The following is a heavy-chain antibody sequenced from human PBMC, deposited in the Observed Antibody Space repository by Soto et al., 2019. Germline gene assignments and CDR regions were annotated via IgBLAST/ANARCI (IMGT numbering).Heavy chain of an antibody. J-gene: IGHJ4*02. Sequence: GGSLRLSCAASGFTFSSYAMHWVRQAPGKGLEWVSAISGSGGSTYYADSVKGRFTISRDNSKNTLYLQMNSLRAEDTAVYYCANKAPFITVMVVSSFDYWGQGTLVTVSS. D-gene: IGHD3-22*01. CDR1: GFTFSSYA. CDR3: ANKAPFITVMVVSSFDY. CDR2: ISGSGGST. V-gene: IGHV3-23*01.